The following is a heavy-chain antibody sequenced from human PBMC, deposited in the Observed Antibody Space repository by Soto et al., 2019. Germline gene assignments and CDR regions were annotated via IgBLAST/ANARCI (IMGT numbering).Heavy chain of an antibody. J-gene: IGHJ6*02. Sequence: SVKVYCKASGCTFNNYAINCVRQAPGQGLEWMGGIIPIFGTSNYAQKFQGRVTIAADESTSTAYMELNSLRSEDTAVYYCARDLRRYNWNDGPPYFYYGMDVWGQGTTVTVSS. CDR2: IIPIFGTS. V-gene: IGHV1-69*13. D-gene: IGHD1-1*01. CDR3: ARDLRRYNWNDGPPYFYYGMDV. CDR1: GCTFNNYA.